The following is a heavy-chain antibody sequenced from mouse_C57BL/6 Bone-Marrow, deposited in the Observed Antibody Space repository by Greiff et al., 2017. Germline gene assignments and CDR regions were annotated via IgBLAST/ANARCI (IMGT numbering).Heavy chain of an antibody. V-gene: IGHV1-50*01. D-gene: IGHD2-4*01. J-gene: IGHJ2*01. CDR1: GYTFTSYW. Sequence: QVQLQQPGAELVKPGASVKLSCKASGYTFTSYWMQWVKQRPGQGLEWIGEIDPSDSDTNYNQKFKGKATLTVDTSSSTAYMQLSSLTSEDSAVYYCARGDYLFDYWGQGTTLTVSS. CDR2: IDPSDSDT. CDR3: ARGDYLFDY.